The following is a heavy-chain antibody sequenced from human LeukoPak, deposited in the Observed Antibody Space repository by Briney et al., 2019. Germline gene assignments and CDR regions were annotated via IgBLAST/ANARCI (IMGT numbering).Heavy chain of an antibody. V-gene: IGHV3-7*01. J-gene: IGHJ4*02. CDR1: GFSISNYW. Sequence: GGSPRLSCVVSGFSISNYWMSWVRQAPGKGLEWMADIKQDGSKTYYMDSVKGRFTISRDNAKNSLYLQMSSLRGEDTAVYYCVRDRDIGYCHSSSCSEATYWGQGTLVTVSS. D-gene: IGHD2-2*01. CDR2: IKQDGSKT. CDR3: VRDRDIGYCHSSSCSEATY.